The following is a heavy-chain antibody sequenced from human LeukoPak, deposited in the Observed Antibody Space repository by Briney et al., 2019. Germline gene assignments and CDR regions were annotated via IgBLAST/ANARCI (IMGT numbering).Heavy chain of an antibody. D-gene: IGHD4-17*01. CDR1: GFTFSSYA. CDR3: AKGRNEDGDAALNY. CDR2: ISGSGGNT. Sequence: PGGCLRLSCAASGFTFSSYAMSWVRQAPGKGLEWVSSISGSGGNTFYADSVKGRFTIPRDNSKNTLYLQMNSLRAEDTAAYHCAKGRNEDGDAALNYWGQGTLLTVSS. J-gene: IGHJ4*02. V-gene: IGHV3-23*01.